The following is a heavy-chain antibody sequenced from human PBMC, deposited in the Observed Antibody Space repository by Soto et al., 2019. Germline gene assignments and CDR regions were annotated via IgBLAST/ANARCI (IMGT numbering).Heavy chain of an antibody. D-gene: IGHD1-1*01. J-gene: IGHJ4*02. CDR1: GFTVSNNY. CDR2: TYSGDTT. CDR3: ARFAFNSRFDF. V-gene: IGHV3-66*01. Sequence: EVQLVESGGGLVQPGGSLRLSCVVSGFTVSNNYISWVRQAPGKGLEWVSVTYSGDTTYYADSVKGRFTVSSDISKNTLYLQMNSLRAEDTAVFYCARFAFNSRFDFWGQGTLVTVSS.